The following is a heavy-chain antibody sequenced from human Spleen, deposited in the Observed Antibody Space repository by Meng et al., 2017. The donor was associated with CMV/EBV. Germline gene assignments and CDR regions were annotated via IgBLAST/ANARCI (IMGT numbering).Heavy chain of an antibody. Sequence: ASVKVSCKASGYIFTGYYMHWVRQAPGHGLEWMGWINPNNGDTYSAQRFQGRLTMTSDTSISTAYMELRRLTSDDTAVYYCSRKIGAGGYDDYWGQGTRVTVSS. D-gene: IGHD5-12*01. CDR3: SRKIGAGGYDDY. CDR1: GYIFTGYY. J-gene: IGHJ4*02. V-gene: IGHV1-2*02. CDR2: INPNNGDT.